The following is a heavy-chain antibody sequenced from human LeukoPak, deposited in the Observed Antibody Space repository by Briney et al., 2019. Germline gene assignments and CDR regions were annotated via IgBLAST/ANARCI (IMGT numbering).Heavy chain of an antibody. CDR3: ARESFYYDSSGQGLGMDV. Sequence: SETLSLTCTVSGGSISSYYWSWIWQPPGKGLEWIGYIYYSGSTNYNPSLKSRVTISVDTSKNQFSLKLSSVTAADTAVYYCARESFYYDSSGQGLGMDVWGQGTTVTVSS. J-gene: IGHJ6*02. CDR1: GGSISSYY. CDR2: IYYSGST. D-gene: IGHD3-22*01. V-gene: IGHV4-59*01.